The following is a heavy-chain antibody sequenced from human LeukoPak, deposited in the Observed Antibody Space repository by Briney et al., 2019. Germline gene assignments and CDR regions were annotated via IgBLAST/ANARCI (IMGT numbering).Heavy chain of an antibody. CDR3: AKSSVETSTKHFDY. Sequence: ICGSGGSTYYADSVKGRFTISKYNSKNTMNLQLTSLRAEDTAVFYCAKSSVETSTKHFDYWGQGTLVTVSS. J-gene: IGHJ4*02. CDR2: ICGSGGST. D-gene: IGHD5-24*01. V-gene: IGHV3-23*01.